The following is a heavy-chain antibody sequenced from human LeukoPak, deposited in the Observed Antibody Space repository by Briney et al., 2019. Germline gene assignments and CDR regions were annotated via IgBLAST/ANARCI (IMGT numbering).Heavy chain of an antibody. D-gene: IGHD1-26*01. CDR2: ISGSGGST. CDR3: ATRIVGATSYFDY. Sequence: GGSLRLSCAASGFTFRNYAMSWVRQAPGKGLECVSAISGSGGSTYYADSVEGRFTISRDSSKNTLYLQMNSLRAEDTALYYCATRIVGATSYFDYWGQGTLVTVSS. J-gene: IGHJ4*02. CDR1: GFTFRNYA. V-gene: IGHV3-23*01.